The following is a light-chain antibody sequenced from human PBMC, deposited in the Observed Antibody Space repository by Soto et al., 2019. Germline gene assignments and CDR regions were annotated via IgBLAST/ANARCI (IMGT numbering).Light chain of an antibody. V-gene: IGLV2-11*01. CDR2: DVS. CDR1: SSDVGEYDD. Sequence: QSALTQPRSVSGSPGQSVTISCTGTSSDVGEYDDVSWYQHHPGKAPKLMISDVSQRPSGVPDRFSGSKSGNTASLTISGLQAEDEAHYYCCAYAGSRVFGGGTKLTVL. CDR3: CAYAGSRV. J-gene: IGLJ3*02.